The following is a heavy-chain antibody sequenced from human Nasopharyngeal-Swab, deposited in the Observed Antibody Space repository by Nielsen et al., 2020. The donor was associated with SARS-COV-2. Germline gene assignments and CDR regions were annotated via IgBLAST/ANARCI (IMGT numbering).Heavy chain of an antibody. CDR1: GFTFSGYA. CDR2: ISYDGSNK. CDR3: ARDPDVDIVATDAFDI. D-gene: IGHD5-12*01. V-gene: IGHV3-30-3*01. J-gene: IGHJ3*02. Sequence: GESLKISCAASGFTFSGYAMHWVRQAPGKGLEWVAVISYDGSNKYYADSVKGRFTISRDNSKNTLYLQMNSLRAEDTAVYYCARDPDVDIVATDAFDIWGQGTMVTVSS.